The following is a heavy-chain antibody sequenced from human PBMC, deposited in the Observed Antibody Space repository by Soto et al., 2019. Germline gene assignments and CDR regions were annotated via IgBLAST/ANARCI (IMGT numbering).Heavy chain of an antibody. V-gene: IGHV3-23*01. Sequence: GGSLRLSCAASGFTFSSYAMSWVRQAPGKGLEWVSAISGSGGSTYYADSVKGRFTISRDNSKNTLYLQMNSLRAEDTAVYYCAKDTGAYDILTPYGMDVWGQGTTVTVSS. CDR2: ISGSGGST. CDR3: AKDTGAYDILTPYGMDV. D-gene: IGHD3-9*01. CDR1: GFTFSSYA. J-gene: IGHJ6*02.